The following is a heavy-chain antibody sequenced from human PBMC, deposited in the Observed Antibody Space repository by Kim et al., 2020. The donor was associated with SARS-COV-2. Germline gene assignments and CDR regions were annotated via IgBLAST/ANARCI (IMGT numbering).Heavy chain of an antibody. CDR1: GFTFSSYA. D-gene: IGHD3-10*01. J-gene: IGHJ3*02. V-gene: IGHV3-23*01. CDR3: ASIEITMVRAIGWWNDGAFDI. CDR2: ISGSGGST. Sequence: GGSLRLSCAASGFTFSSYAMSWVRQAPGKGLEWVSAISGSGGSTYYADSVKGRFTISRDNSKNTLYLQMNSLRAEDTAVYYCASIEITMVRAIGWWNDGAFDIWGQGTMVTVSS.